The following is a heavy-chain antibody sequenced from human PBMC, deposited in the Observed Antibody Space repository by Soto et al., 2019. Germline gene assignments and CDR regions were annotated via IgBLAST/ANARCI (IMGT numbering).Heavy chain of an antibody. CDR2: IYYSGST. Sequence: LSLTCTVSGGSISSYYWSWIRQPPGKGLEWIGYIYYSGSTNYNPSLKSRVTISVDTSKNQFSLKLSSVTAADTAVYYCARGEIDFWSGYYLTPRNWFDPWGQGTLVTVSS. J-gene: IGHJ5*02. CDR3: ARGEIDFWSGYYLTPRNWFDP. CDR1: GGSISSYY. V-gene: IGHV4-59*01. D-gene: IGHD3-3*01.